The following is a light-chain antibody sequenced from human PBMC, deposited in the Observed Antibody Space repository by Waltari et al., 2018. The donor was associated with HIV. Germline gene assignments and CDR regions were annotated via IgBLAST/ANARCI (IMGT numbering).Light chain of an antibody. CDR1: SNDIGTYNF. CDR2: EVT. V-gene: IGLV2-8*01. CDR3: VSYTEKDTFLL. Sequence: QSALRQPPSASGSPGQSVAINCTGYSNDIGTYNFVSWYQHHPVKAPKNLIYEVTRRPPVFPDRFAGTKSCYTASLTVSDLQVEDEADYYCVSYTEKDTFLLFGGGTKLAV. J-gene: IGLJ2*01.